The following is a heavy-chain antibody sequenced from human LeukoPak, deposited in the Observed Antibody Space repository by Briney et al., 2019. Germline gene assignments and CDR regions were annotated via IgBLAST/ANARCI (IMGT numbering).Heavy chain of an antibody. Sequence: PSETLSLTCTVSGGSISSSSYYWGWIRPPPGKGLEWIGSIYYSGSTYYNPSLKSRVTISVDTSKNQFSLKLSSVTAADTAVYYCARTDDSTDYWGQGTLVTVSS. CDR3: ARTDDSTDY. CDR2: IYYSGST. CDR1: GGSISSSSYY. D-gene: IGHD3-3*01. J-gene: IGHJ4*02. V-gene: IGHV4-39*01.